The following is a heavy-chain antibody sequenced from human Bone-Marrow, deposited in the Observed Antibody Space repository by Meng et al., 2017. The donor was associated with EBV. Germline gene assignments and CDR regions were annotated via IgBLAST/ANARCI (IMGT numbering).Heavy chain of an antibody. D-gene: IGHD1-26*01. J-gene: IGHJ4*02. Sequence: QVQLQQWGAGLLKPSETLSLTCAVYGGSFSGYYWSWIRQPPGKGLEWIGYIYYNGNTNYNPSLKSRVTISVDTSKNQFSLKLSSVTAADTAVYYCASTSGNLIYSDYWGQGTLVTVSS. CDR1: GGSFSGYY. CDR3: ASTSGNLIYSDY. V-gene: IGHV4-34*11. CDR2: IYYNGNT.